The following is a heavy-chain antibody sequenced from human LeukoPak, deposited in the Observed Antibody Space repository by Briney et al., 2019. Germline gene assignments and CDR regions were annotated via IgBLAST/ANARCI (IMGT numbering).Heavy chain of an antibody. CDR1: GGSFSGYY. D-gene: IGHD3-10*01. J-gene: IGHJ6*03. V-gene: IGHV4-34*01. CDR3: ARVVAGSGSYDDYYYYMDV. CDR2: INHSGST. Sequence: SETLSLTCAVYGGSFSGYYWSWIRQPPGKGLEWIGEINHSGSTNYNPSLKSRVTISVDTSKNQFSLKLSSVTAADTAVYYCARVVAGSGSYDDYYYYMDVWGKGTTATVSS.